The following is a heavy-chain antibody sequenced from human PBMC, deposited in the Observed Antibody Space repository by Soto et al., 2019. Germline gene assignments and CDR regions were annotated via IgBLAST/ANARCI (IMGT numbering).Heavy chain of an antibody. Sequence: ASVKVSCKASGDTFSTYTITWMRQAPGQGLEWMGWINPNNGGTNYAQKFQGWVTMTMDTSISTAYMELSRLTSDDTAVYYCARGPLRGVFDYWGQGTLVTVSS. V-gene: IGHV1-2*04. CDR1: GDTFSTYT. D-gene: IGHD3-10*01. CDR2: INPNNGGT. CDR3: ARGPLRGVFDY. J-gene: IGHJ4*02.